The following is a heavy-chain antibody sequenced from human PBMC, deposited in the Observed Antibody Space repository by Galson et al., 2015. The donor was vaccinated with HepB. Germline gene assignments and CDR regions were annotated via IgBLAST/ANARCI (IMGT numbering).Heavy chain of an antibody. J-gene: IGHJ6*02. D-gene: IGHD1-1*01. CDR1: GYTFTSYA. Sequence: SVKVSCKASGYTFTSYAMNWVRQAPGQGLEWMGWINTNTGNPTYAQGFTGRFVFSLDTSVSTAYLQISSLKAEDTAVYYCARVQLTPHTYYYHGMDVWGQGTTVTVSS. V-gene: IGHV7-4-1*02. CDR2: INTNTGNP. CDR3: ARVQLTPHTYYYHGMDV.